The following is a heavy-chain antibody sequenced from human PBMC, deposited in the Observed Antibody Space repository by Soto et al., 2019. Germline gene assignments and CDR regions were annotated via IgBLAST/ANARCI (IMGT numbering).Heavy chain of an antibody. CDR3: ARGSLEYYDTPSYFDY. J-gene: IGHJ4*02. CDR1: GGTFSSYA. Sequence: QVQLVQSGAEVKKPGSSVKVSCKASGGTFSSYAISWVRQAPGQGLEWMGGIIPIFGTANYAQKFQGRVTITAEESTSTAHMELSSLRSEDTAVYYCARGSLEYYDTPSYFDYWGQGTLVTVSS. CDR2: IIPIFGTA. V-gene: IGHV1-69*12. D-gene: IGHD3-22*01.